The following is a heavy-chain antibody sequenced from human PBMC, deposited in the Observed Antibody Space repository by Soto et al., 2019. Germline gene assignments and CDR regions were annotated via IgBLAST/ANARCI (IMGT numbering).Heavy chain of an antibody. CDR3: TRDRDRGMGFDY. J-gene: IGHJ4*02. D-gene: IGHD1-26*01. CDR2: ISRESSYI. CDR1: GFTFSDYT. V-gene: IGHV3-21*01. Sequence: PGGSLRLSCIASGFTFSDYTMKWVRQAPGKGLEWVSSISRESSYIYYADSVKGRFTISRDNAKNSLYLQMNSLRDDDTAVYYCTRDRDRGMGFDYWGQGTLVTVSS.